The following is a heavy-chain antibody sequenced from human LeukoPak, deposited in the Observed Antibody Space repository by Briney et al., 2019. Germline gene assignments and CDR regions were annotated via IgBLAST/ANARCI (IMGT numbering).Heavy chain of an antibody. D-gene: IGHD6-19*01. J-gene: IGHJ4*02. Sequence: SGGSLRLSCAASGFTFSTFAMTWVRQAPGSGLELVTTISADGKSTYYADYVKGRFTISRDNSRNALNLQMNSLRAEDTAAYYCAKDLGVAGMENFDHWGQGTLVTVSS. CDR2: ISADGKST. V-gene: IGHV3-23*01. CDR1: GFTFSTFA. CDR3: AKDLGVAGMENFDH.